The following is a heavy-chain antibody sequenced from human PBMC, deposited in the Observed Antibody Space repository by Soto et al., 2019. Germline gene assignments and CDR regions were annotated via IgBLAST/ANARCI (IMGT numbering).Heavy chain of an antibody. V-gene: IGHV4-59*01. CDR1: GGSISSYC. CDR3: ARDRPARASGYPLRPLYYSYVMDV. CDR2: IYYNGST. J-gene: IGHJ6*02. D-gene: IGHD5-12*01. Sequence: QVQLQESAPGLVKPSETLSLTCTVSGGSISSYCWSWIRQPPGKGMEWIGYIYYNGSTNYNPSLKTRVTISVDTAKNQFSLKLSSVTAADTAVYYCARDRPARASGYPLRPLYYSYVMDVWGQGTTVTVSS.